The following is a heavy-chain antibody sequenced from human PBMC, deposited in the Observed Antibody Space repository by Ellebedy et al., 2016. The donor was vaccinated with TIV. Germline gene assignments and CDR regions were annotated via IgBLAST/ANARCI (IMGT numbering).Heavy chain of an antibody. V-gene: IGHV4-61*01. J-gene: IGHJ4*02. D-gene: IGHD3-10*01. CDR3: ARTAMVRGVIMGFYFDY. CDR1: GGSVSSGSYY. CDR2: IYYSGST. Sequence: SETLSLTXTVSGGSVSSGSYYWSWIRQPPGKGLEWIGYIYYSGSTNYNPSLKSRVTISVDTSKNQFSLKLSSVTAADTAVYYCARTAMVRGVIMGFYFDYWGQGTLVTVSS.